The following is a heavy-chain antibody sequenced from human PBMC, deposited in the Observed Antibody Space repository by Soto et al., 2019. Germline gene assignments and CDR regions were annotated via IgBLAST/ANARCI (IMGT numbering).Heavy chain of an antibody. Sequence: QVQLVESGGGVVQPGRSLRLSCAVSGFSFSDHGMHWVRQAPGKGLEWVAVISHDGRNKRSGDTVRGRITISRDNSKNTVYLEMNSLTVDDTGIYYCARDHWKQWLGYLDYWGQGALVTVSS. J-gene: IGHJ4*02. CDR3: ARDHWKQWLGYLDY. V-gene: IGHV3-30*03. CDR1: GFSFSDHG. D-gene: IGHD6-19*01. CDR2: ISHDGRNK.